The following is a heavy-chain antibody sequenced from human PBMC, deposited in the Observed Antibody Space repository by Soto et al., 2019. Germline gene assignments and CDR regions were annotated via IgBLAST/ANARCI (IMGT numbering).Heavy chain of an antibody. CDR3: ARDIAPALEWLSQPGFDY. Sequence: ASVKVSCKASRYTFTSYGISWLRQAPGQELEWMGWISAYNGNTNYAQKLQGRVTMTTDTSTSTAYMEPRSLRSDDTAVYYFARDIAPALEWLSQPGFDYWGQGTLVTVS. J-gene: IGHJ4*02. CDR2: ISAYNGNT. CDR1: RYTFTSYG. D-gene: IGHD3-3*01. V-gene: IGHV1-18*01.